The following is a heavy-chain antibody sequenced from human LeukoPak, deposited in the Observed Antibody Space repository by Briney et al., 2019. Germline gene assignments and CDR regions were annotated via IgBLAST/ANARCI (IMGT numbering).Heavy chain of an antibody. Sequence: SETLSLTCAVYGGSFSGYYWSWIRQPPGKGLEWIGYIYTSGSTNYNPSLKSRVTISVDTSKNQFSLKLSSVTAADTAVYYCARQATYYDFWSGYTTPYYYYYMDVWGKGTTVTVSS. CDR2: IYTSGST. V-gene: IGHV4-4*09. J-gene: IGHJ6*03. CDR1: GGSFSGYY. D-gene: IGHD3-3*01. CDR3: ARQATYYDFWSGYTTPYYYYYMDV.